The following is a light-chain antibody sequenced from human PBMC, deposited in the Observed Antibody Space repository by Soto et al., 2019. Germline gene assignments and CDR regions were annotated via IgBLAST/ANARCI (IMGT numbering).Light chain of an antibody. Sequence: DIVMTQSPDSLAVSLGERATINCKSSQSVSYTSNSKNLLAWYQQKPGQPPKLLIYWASTQESGVPDRFSGSGSGTDFTLTISSLQAEDVAVYYCHQYCNTPYTFGQGTKLEIK. V-gene: IGKV4-1*01. J-gene: IGKJ2*01. CDR2: WAS. CDR3: HQYCNTPYT. CDR1: QSVSYTSNSKNL.